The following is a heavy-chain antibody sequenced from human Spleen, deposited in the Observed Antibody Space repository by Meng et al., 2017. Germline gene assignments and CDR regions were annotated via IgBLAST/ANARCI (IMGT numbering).Heavy chain of an antibody. V-gene: IGHV1-46*01. CDR2: INPSHGIT. D-gene: IGHD6-19*01. CDR3: AREVSSGWSLDY. CDR1: GGTFDFSSYA. Sequence: ASVKVSCKASGGTFDFSSYAFSWVRQAPGQGLERMGMINPSHGITSHPQKFQDRVTMTRDTSTSTVYMELSSLRSEDTAVYYCAREVSSGWSLDYWGQGTLVTVSS. J-gene: IGHJ4*02.